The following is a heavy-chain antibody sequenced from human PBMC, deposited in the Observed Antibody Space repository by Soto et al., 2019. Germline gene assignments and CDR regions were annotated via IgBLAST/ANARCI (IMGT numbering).Heavy chain of an antibody. V-gene: IGHV1-2*04. CDR1: GYTFTGYY. Sequence: ASVKVSCKASGYTFTGYYMHWVRQAPGQGLEWMGWINPNSGGTNYAQKFQGWVTMTRDTSISTAYMELSRLRSDDTAVYYCARGYCSSTSCYGLYGMDVWGEGTTVTVSS. CDR2: INPNSGGT. D-gene: IGHD2-2*01. J-gene: IGHJ6*04. CDR3: ARGYCSSTSCYGLYGMDV.